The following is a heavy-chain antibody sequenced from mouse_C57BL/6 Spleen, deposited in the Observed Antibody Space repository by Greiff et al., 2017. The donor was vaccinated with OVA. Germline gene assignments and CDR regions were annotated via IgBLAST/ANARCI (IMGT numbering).Heavy chain of an antibody. V-gene: IGHV5-17*01. D-gene: IGHD4-1*01. J-gene: IGHJ3*01. CDR2: ISSGSSTI. Sequence: DVHLVESGGGLVKPGGSLKLSCAASGFTFSDYGMHWVRQAPEKGLEWVAYISSGSSTIYYADTVKGRFTISRDNAKNTLFLQMTSLRSEDTAMYYCARGATGPFAYWGQGTLVTVSA. CDR1: GFTFSDYG. CDR3: ARGATGPFAY.